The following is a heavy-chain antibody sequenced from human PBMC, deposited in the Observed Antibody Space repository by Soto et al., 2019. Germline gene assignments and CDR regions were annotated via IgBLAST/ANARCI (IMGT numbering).Heavy chain of an antibody. CDR1: GFTFSSYS. V-gene: IGHV3-21*01. CDR3: ARDRGSSGSSPADAFDI. J-gene: IGHJ3*02. Sequence: GGSLRLSCAASGFTFSSYSMNWVRQSPGKGLEWVSSISSSSSYIYYADSVKGRFTISRDNAKNSLYLQMNSLRAEDTAVYYCARDRGSSGSSPADAFDIWGQGTMVTVSS. D-gene: IGHD1-26*01. CDR2: ISSSSSYI.